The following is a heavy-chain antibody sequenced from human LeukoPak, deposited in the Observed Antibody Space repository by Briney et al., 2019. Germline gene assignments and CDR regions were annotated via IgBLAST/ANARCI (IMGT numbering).Heavy chain of an antibody. CDR3: AREYYGVIFSHYLDV. V-gene: IGHV3-48*04. CDR2: ISISSSNI. CDR1: GFTFSRHW. Sequence: GGSLRLSCAASGFTFSRHWMSWVRQAPGKGLEWIAYISISSSNIHYADSVRGRFTISRDNANNSLYLQLSSLRVEDTAVYYCAREYYGVIFSHYLDVWGKGTTVTVSS. D-gene: IGHD3-9*01. J-gene: IGHJ6*04.